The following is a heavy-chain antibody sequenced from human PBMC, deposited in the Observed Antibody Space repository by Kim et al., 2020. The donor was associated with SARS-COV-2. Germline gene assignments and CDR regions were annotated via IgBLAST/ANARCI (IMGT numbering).Heavy chain of an antibody. CDR2: IYYSGST. Sequence: SETLSLTCTVSGGSISSSSYYWGWIRQPPGKGLEWIGSIYYSGSTYYNPSLKSRVTTSVDTSKNQFSLKLSSVTAADTAVYYCASALVDAFDIWGQGTMVTVSS. V-gene: IGHV4-39*01. D-gene: IGHD2-8*02. CDR1: GGSISSSSYY. J-gene: IGHJ3*02. CDR3: ASALVDAFDI.